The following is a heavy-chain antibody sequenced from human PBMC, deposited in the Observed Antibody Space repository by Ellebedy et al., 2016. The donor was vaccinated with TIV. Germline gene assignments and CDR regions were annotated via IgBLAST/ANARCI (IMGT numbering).Heavy chain of an antibody. CDR2: INPSGDST. J-gene: IGHJ4*02. D-gene: IGHD2-15*01. CDR3: ASVVVSSYYFDY. Sequence: ASVKVSXKASGYTFTSYYMHWVRQAPGQGLEWMGVINPSGDSTTYAQKFQGRVTMTRDTSTSTVYMELSSLRSEDTAVYFCASVVVSSYYFDYWGQGTLVTVSS. V-gene: IGHV1-46*01. CDR1: GYTFTSYY.